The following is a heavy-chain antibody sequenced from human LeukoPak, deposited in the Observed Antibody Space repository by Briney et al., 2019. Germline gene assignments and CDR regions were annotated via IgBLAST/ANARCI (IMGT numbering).Heavy chain of an antibody. D-gene: IGHD1-26*01. Sequence: ASVKVSCKASGYTFTAYYMHWVRQAPGQGLEWMGWINPNSGGTNYAQKLQDRVTMTRDTSTSTVYMELSSLRSEDTAVYYCAREDSGYSGFDYWGQGTLVTVSS. CDR3: AREDSGYSGFDY. CDR1: GYTFTAYY. J-gene: IGHJ4*02. V-gene: IGHV1-2*02. CDR2: INPNSGGT.